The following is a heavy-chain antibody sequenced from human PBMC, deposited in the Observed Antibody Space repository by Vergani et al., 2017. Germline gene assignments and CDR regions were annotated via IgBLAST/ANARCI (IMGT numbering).Heavy chain of an antibody. Sequence: EVQLLESGGGLVQPGGSLRLSCAASGFTFNKYAMSWVRQAPGKGLVWVSAISGSGGSTYYADSVKGRFTISRDNSKNTLYLQMNSLRAEDTAVYYCAKCPYYGSGSYLLDXFDYWGQGTLVTVSS. D-gene: IGHD3-10*01. V-gene: IGHV3-23*01. CDR3: AKCPYYGSGSYLLDXFDY. CDR2: ISGSGGST. J-gene: IGHJ4*02. CDR1: GFTFNKYA.